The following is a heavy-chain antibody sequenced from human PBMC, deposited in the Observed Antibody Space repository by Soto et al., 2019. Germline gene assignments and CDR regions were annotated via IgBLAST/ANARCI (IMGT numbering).Heavy chain of an antibody. CDR1: GGSISSGGYY. V-gene: IGHV4-31*03. D-gene: IGHD5-18*01. Sequence: PSETLSLTCTVSGGSISSGGYYWSWIRQHPGKGLEWIGYIYYSGSTYYNPSLKSRVTISVDTSKNQFSLKLSSVTAADTAVYYCARDWVSGYSYGRRYYYYYGMDVWGQGTTVTVSS. CDR2: IYYSGST. CDR3: ARDWVSGYSYGRRYYYYYGMDV. J-gene: IGHJ6*02.